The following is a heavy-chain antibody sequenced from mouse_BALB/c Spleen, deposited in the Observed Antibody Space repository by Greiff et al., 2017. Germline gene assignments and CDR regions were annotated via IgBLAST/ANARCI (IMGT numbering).Heavy chain of an antibody. CDR3: ARAYGSSYAMDY. D-gene: IGHD1-1*01. V-gene: IGHV5-12-2*01. CDR2: ISNGGGST. J-gene: IGHJ4*01. CDR1: GFTFSSYT. Sequence: EVKLMESGGGLVQPGGSLKLSCAASGFTFSSYTMSWVRQTPEKRLECVAYISNGGGSTYYPDTVKGRFTISRDNAKNTLYLQMSSLKSEDTAMYYCARAYGSSYAMDYWGQGTSVTVSS.